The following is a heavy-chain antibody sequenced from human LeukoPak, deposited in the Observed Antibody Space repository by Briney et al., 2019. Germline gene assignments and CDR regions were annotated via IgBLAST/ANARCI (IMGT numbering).Heavy chain of an antibody. CDR1: GGSIRSHY. V-gene: IGHV4-59*11. CDR2: IYYSGST. J-gene: IGHJ6*03. Sequence: PSETLSLTCTVSGGSIRSHYWSWLWQPPGTALEWIGYIYYSGSTNYNPSLKSRVTISVDTSKNQFSLKLSSVTAADTAVYYCARGPYYDILTVYYTPVYYYMDVWGKGTTVTVSS. CDR3: ARGPYYDILTVYYTPVYYYMDV. D-gene: IGHD3-9*01.